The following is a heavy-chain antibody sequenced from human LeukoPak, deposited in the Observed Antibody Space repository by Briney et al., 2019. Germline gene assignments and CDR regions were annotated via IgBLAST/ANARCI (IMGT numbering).Heavy chain of an antibody. Sequence: SETLSLTCTVSGGPISSSSYYWGWIRQPPGKGLEWIGSIYYSGSTYYNPSLKSRVTISVDKSKNQFSLKLSSVTAADTAVYYCARREWELLYGTTTFDYRGQGTLVTVSS. V-gene: IGHV4-39*07. CDR2: IYYSGST. CDR3: ARREWELLYGTTTFDY. CDR1: GGPISSSSYY. D-gene: IGHD1-26*01. J-gene: IGHJ4*02.